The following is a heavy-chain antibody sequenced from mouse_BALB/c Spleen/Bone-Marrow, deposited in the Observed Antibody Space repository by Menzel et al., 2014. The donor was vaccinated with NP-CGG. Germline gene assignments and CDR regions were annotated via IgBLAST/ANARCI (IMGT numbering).Heavy chain of an antibody. CDR3: ARYYYGTRYYFDY. V-gene: IGHV14-3*02. CDR2: IDPANGNT. CDR1: GFNIKDTY. D-gene: IGHD1-1*01. Sequence: VHVKQSGAELVKPGASVKLSCTASGFNIKDTYMHWVKQRPEQGLEWIGRIDPANGNTKYGPKFQGKATITADTSSNTAYLQLNSLTSEDTAVYYCARYYYGTRYYFDYWGQGTTLTVSS. J-gene: IGHJ2*01.